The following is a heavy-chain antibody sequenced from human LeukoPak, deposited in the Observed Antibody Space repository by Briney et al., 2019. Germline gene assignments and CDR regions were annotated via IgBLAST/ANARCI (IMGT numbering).Heavy chain of an antibody. D-gene: IGHD6-19*01. J-gene: IGHJ4*02. CDR2: MNPNSGNT. CDR1: GYTFTSYD. CDR3: ATTPGYSSGWGGY. V-gene: IGHV1-8*01. Sequence: ASVKVSCKASGYTFTSYDINWVRQATGQGLEWMGWMNPNSGNTGYAQKFQVRVNMTRNTSIGTAYMELSSLRSEDTAVYYCATTPGYSSGWGGYWGQGTLVTVSS.